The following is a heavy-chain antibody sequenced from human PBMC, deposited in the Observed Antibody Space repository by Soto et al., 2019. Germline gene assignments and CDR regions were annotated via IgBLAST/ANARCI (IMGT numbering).Heavy chain of an antibody. V-gene: IGHV4-4*02. CDR2: LHHGGST. D-gene: IGHD2-21*02. CDR1: GGSISSSKW. J-gene: IGHJ4*02. Sequence: QVQLQESGPGLVKPSGTLSLTCAVSGGSISSSKWLSWVRQAPGKGLECIGELHHGGSTNYNPSLKSRVTRSVAKSTNQFSLKLSSVIAAAPTVYFCPTKDLAVGTFDYWGQGTRVTVSS. CDR3: PTKDLAVGTFDY.